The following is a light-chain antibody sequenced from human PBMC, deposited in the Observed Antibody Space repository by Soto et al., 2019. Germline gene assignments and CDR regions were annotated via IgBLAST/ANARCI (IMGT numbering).Light chain of an antibody. CDR2: EVS. Sequence: PASVSGSPGQSITISCTGTSSDVGGYNYVSWYQQHPGKAPKLMIYEVSNRPSGVSNRFSGSKSRNTASLTISGLQAEDEADYYCSSYTSSSTLYVFGTGTKVTVL. J-gene: IGLJ1*01. CDR3: SSYTSSSTLYV. V-gene: IGLV2-14*01. CDR1: SSDVGGYNY.